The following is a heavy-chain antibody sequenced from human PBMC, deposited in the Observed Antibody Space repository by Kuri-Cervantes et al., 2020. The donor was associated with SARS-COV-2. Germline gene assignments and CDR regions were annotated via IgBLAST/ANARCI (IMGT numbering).Heavy chain of an antibody. D-gene: IGHD3-3*01. Sequence: ASVKVSCKASGYTFTSYGIRWVRQAPGQGLEWMGWISAYNGNTNYAQKLQGRVTMTTDTSTSTAYMELRSLRSDDTAVYYCAREGALTIFGVVTVNYYYYGMDVWGQGTTVTVSS. CDR3: AREGALTIFGVVTVNYYYYGMDV. CDR1: GYTFTSYG. CDR2: ISAYNGNT. J-gene: IGHJ6*02. V-gene: IGHV1-18*01.